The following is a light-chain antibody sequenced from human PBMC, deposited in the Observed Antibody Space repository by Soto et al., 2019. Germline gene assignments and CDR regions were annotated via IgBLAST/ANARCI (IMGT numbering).Light chain of an antibody. Sequence: DIQMTQSPSTLSASVGDRVTITCRASQSISSWLAWYQQKPGKAPKLLIYKASTLQSGLPSSFSSSASGTEFPLAISSLQPDDAATYDGQQYNDNWTFGQGTRVDIK. CDR3: QQYNDNWT. V-gene: IGKV1-5*03. CDR2: KAS. CDR1: QSISSW. J-gene: IGKJ1*01.